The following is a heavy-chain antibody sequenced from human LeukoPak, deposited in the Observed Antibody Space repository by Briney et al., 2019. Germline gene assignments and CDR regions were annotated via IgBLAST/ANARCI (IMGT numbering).Heavy chain of an antibody. CDR1: GFTFSGSA. J-gene: IGHJ4*02. Sequence: GGSLRPSCAASGFTFSGSAMHWVRQASGKGLEWVGRIRSKANSYATAYAASVKGRFTISRDDSKNTAYLQMNSLKTEDTAVYYCTRRTGTTWVDYWGQGTLVTVSS. D-gene: IGHD1-7*01. V-gene: IGHV3-73*01. CDR3: TRRTGTTWVDY. CDR2: IRSKANSYAT.